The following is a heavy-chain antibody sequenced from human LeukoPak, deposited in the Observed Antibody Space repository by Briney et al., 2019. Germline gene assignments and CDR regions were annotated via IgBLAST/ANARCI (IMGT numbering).Heavy chain of an antibody. V-gene: IGHV3-74*01. CDR1: GLTXXXXX. J-gene: IGHJ4*02. CDR2: MNGEGTTI. Sequence: PGGSLRLSCATSGLTXXXXXXXWVRQAPGXGXXXVSRMNGEGTTIDYADSVKGRFTVSRDYAKNTLFLQMNNLRTEDTALYFCATARNFRFEYWGQGSLVIVSA. D-gene: IGHD1-7*01. CDR3: ATARNFRFEY.